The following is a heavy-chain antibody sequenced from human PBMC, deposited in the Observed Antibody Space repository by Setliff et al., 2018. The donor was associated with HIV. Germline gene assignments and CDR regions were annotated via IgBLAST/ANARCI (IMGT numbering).Heavy chain of an antibody. V-gene: IGHV4-38-2*01. J-gene: IGHJ4*02. CDR3: ARRNVVVPAALGY. CDR1: GFSISSGYY. CDR2: IYHSGST. D-gene: IGHD2-2*01. Sequence: SETLSLTCAVSGFSISSGYYWGWIRQPPGKGLEWIGIIYHSGSTYYNPSLKSRVTISVDTSKNQFSLKLSSVTAADTAVYYWARRNVVVPAALGYWGQGTLFTVSS.